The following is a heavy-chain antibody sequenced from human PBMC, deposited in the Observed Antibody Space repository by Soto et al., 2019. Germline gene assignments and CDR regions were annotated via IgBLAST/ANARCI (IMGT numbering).Heavy chain of an antibody. CDR1: GGTFSSYT. Sequence: QVQLVQSGAEVKKPGSSVKVSCKASGGTFSSYTISWVRQAPGQGLEWMGRIIPILGIANYAQKFQGRVTITADKSTSTAYMELSSLRSEDTAVYYCVRGRPAGQGDYYYMDVWGKGTTVTVSS. CDR2: IIPILGIA. V-gene: IGHV1-69*02. J-gene: IGHJ6*03. D-gene: IGHD2-2*01. CDR3: VRGRPAGQGDYYYMDV.